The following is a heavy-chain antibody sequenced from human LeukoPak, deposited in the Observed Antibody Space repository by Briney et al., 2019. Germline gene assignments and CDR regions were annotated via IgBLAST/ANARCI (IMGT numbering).Heavy chain of an antibody. CDR1: GFTFSNYW. Sequence: GGSLRLSCAASGFTFSNYWTHWVRQPPGKGLVWVSRINSDGSSTSYADSVKGRFTISRDNSKNTLYLQMNSLRAEDTAVHYCAKWSSGSPGDYWGQGTLVTVSS. J-gene: IGHJ4*02. V-gene: IGHV3-74*01. D-gene: IGHD1-26*01. CDR3: AKWSSGSPGDY. CDR2: INSDGSST.